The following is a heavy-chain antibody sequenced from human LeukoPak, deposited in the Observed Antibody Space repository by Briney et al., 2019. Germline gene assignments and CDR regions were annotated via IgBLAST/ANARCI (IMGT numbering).Heavy chain of an antibody. CDR2: ISGSGGST. CDR1: GFTFSSYA. J-gene: IGHJ4*02. D-gene: IGHD3-10*01. Sequence: GGSLRLSCAASGFTFSSYAMSWVRQAPGKGLEWVSAISGSGGSTYYADSVKGRFTISRDNSKNTLYLQMNSLRAEDTAVYYCAKGQGSHYYGSGSYPNYWGQGTLVTVSS. CDR3: AKGQGSHYYGSGSYPNY. V-gene: IGHV3-23*01.